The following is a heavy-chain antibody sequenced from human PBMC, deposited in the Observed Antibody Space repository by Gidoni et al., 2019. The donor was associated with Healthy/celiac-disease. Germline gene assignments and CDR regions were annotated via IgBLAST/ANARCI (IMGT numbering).Heavy chain of an antibody. J-gene: IGHJ4*02. V-gene: IGHV2-5*02. Sequence: QITLKESGPTLVKPTQTLTLTCTFSGFSLSTSAVGVGWIRQPPGKALDWLALIYGDDDKRYSPSLKSRLTITKDTAKNQVVLTMTNMDPVDTATYYCAHSKTWRHRFITPFDYWGQGTLVTVSS. CDR2: IYGDDDK. D-gene: IGHD1-20*01. CDR3: AHSKTWRHRFITPFDY. CDR1: GFSLSTSAVG.